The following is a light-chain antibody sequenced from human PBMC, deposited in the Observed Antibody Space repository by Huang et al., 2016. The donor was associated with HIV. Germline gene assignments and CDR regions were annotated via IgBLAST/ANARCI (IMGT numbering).Light chain of an antibody. V-gene: IGKV3-15*01. CDR1: QSVSSN. J-gene: IGKJ3*01. CDR2: GAS. CDR3: QQNNNWPPLFT. Sequence: EIVMTQSPATLSVSPGERATLSCRASQSVSSNLAWYQQKPGQAPRLLIYGASTRATGSPARFSGRGSGTEFTLTISSLQSEDFAVYYCQQNNNWPPLFTFGPGTKVDIK.